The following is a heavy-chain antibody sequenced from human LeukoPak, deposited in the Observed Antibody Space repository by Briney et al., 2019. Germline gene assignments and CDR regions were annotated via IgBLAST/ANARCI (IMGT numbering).Heavy chain of an antibody. D-gene: IGHD3-22*01. CDR2: INHSAST. CDR1: GGSFSGYY. CDR3: ARHVVHDSSGYYYFDY. Sequence: SETLSLTCAVYGGSFSGYYWSWIRQPPGKGLERVGEINHSASTNYNPSRKSRVTITVYTSKNQSPLKLSPMTGADTAVYYCARHVVHDSSGYYYFDYWGQGTLVTVSS. V-gene: IGHV4-34*01. J-gene: IGHJ4*02.